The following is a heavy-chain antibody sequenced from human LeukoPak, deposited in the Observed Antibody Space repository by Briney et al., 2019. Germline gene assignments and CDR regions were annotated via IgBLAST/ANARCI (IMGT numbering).Heavy chain of an antibody. CDR1: GYTFTSYD. D-gene: IGHD1-26*01. V-gene: IGHV1-8*01. Sequence: ASVTVSCTASGYTFTSYDIDWVRRAPGQGLEWMGWMNPNSGNTGYAQKFQGRVTMTRNTSISTAYMELSSLRSEDTAAYYCATYYSGSSNWFDPWGQGTLATVSS. J-gene: IGHJ5*02. CDR2: MNPNSGNT. CDR3: ATYYSGSSNWFDP.